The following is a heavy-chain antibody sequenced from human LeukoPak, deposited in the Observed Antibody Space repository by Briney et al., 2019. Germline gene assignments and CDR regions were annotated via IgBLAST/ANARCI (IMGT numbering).Heavy chain of an antibody. J-gene: IGHJ5*02. CDR3: ARKLLWFGELQNWFDP. Sequence: ASGKVSCKASGYTFTSYGISWVRQAPGQGLEWMGWISAYNGNTNYAQKLQGRVTMTTDTSTSTAYMELRSLRSDDTAVYYCARKLLWFGELQNWFDPWGQGTLVTVSS. CDR2: ISAYNGNT. CDR1: GYTFTSYG. V-gene: IGHV1-18*01. D-gene: IGHD3-10*01.